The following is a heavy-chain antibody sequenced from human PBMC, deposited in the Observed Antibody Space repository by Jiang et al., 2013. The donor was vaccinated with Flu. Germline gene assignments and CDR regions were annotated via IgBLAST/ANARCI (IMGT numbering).Heavy chain of an antibody. D-gene: IGHD3-3*01. Sequence: VQLLESGGGVVQPGRSLRLSCAASGFTFSSYVMHWVRQAPGKGLEWVAVISYDGSNKYYADSVKGRFTISRDNSKNTLYVQMNSLRAEDTAVYYCARGLLEWLTGMDVWGQRDHGHRLL. V-gene: IGHV3-30*01. CDR2: ISYDGSNK. CDR3: ARGLLEWLTGMDV. CDR1: GFTFSSYV. J-gene: IGHJ6*01.